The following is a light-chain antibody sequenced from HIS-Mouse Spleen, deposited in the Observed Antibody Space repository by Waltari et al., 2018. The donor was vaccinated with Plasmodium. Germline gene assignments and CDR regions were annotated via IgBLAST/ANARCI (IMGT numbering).Light chain of an antibody. Sequence: EIVMTQSPATLSVSPGERATLPCRASQSVSSNLAWYQQQPGQAPRLLIYGASTRATGIPARFSGSGSGTEFTLTISSMQSEDFAVYYCQQYNNWPRGTFGQGTKVEIK. V-gene: IGKV3-15*01. CDR2: GAS. CDR3: QQYNNWPRGT. CDR1: QSVSSN. J-gene: IGKJ1*01.